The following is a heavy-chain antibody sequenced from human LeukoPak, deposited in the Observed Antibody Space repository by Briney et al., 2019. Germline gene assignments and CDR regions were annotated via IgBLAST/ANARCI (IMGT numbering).Heavy chain of an antibody. D-gene: IGHD3-3*01. Sequence: GGSLRLSCATSGFTFSSYWMTGVRQAPGKGLEWVANIKQDGSEKYYVDSVKGRFTISRDNAKNSLYLQMNSLRAEDTAVYYCARDQASYDFWSGLNYFDYWGQGTLVTVSS. CDR3: ARDQASYDFWSGLNYFDY. V-gene: IGHV3-7*01. CDR1: GFTFSSYW. CDR2: IKQDGSEK. J-gene: IGHJ4*02.